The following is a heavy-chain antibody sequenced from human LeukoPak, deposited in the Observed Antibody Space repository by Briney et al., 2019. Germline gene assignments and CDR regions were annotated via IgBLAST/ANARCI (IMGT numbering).Heavy chain of an antibody. CDR2: IYYSGST. Sequence: SETLSLTCTVSGGSISSYYWSWIRQPPGKGLEWIGYIYYSGSTNYNPSLKSRVTISVDTSNNQFSLKLSSVTAADTAVYYCARDPLHNWNPDAFDIWGQGTMVTVSS. V-gene: IGHV4-59*12. D-gene: IGHD1-20*01. CDR1: GGSISSYY. CDR3: ARDPLHNWNPDAFDI. J-gene: IGHJ3*02.